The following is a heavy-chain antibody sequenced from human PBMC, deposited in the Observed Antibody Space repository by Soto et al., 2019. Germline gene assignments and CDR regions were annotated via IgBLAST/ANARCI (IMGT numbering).Heavy chain of an antibody. CDR1: GGSIDSSDFQ. Sequence: PSETLYLTCNISGGSIDSSDFQCRWLRQPRGKGLEWIGFLSLSVRTNYNSSLRSRVTISADTSKTLFFLNLASVTAADTAVYYCARDHCNNGICYQRYFDPWGPGSLVTVSS. D-gene: IGHD2-8*01. J-gene: IGHJ5*02. CDR3: ARDHCNNGICYQRYFDP. V-gene: IGHV4-30-4*01. CDR2: LSLSVRT.